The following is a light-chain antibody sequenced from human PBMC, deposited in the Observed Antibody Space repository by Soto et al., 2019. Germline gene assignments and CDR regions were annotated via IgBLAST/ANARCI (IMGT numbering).Light chain of an antibody. CDR2: AAS. J-gene: IGKJ2*01. CDR1: HSISTY. CDR3: QQTYSIPYT. Sequence: DIQMTQSASFLSASVGDRVTIPCRASHSISTYLTWYQQKPGKPPKLLIYAASSLQSGVPSRFSGSGSGTDFTLTISSLQPEDFATYYSQQTYSIPYTFGQGTKLEIK. V-gene: IGKV1-39*01.